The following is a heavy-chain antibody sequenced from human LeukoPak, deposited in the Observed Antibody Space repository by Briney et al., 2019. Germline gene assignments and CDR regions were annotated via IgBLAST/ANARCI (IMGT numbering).Heavy chain of an antibody. D-gene: IGHD3-16*01. CDR1: GFSFSSYS. CDR3: AKDMGEWSVTDAFHI. J-gene: IGHJ3*02. Sequence: GGSLRLSCAASGFSFSSYSMNWVRQAPGKGLEWVSSISRSSTDIQYADSVKGRFTISRDNAKNSLYLQMNSLRAEDTAVYYCAKDMGEWSVTDAFHIWGQGTRVTVSS. V-gene: IGHV3-21*01. CDR2: ISRSSTDI.